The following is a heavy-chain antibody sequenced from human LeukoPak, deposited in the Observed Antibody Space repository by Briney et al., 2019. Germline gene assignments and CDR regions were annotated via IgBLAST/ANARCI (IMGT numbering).Heavy chain of an antibody. Sequence: SETLSLTCTVSGGSISSYYWSWIRQPPGKGLEWIGYIYYSGSTNYNPSLKSRVTISVDTSKNQFSLKLSSVTAADTAVYYCARDKNGILWFGELLSLFDYWGQGTLVTVSS. D-gene: IGHD3-10*01. CDR3: ARDKNGILWFGELLSLFDY. CDR2: IYYSGST. J-gene: IGHJ4*02. V-gene: IGHV4-59*12. CDR1: GGSISSYY.